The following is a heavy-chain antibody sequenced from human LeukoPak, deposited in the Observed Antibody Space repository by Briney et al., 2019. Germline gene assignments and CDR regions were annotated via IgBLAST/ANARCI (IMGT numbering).Heavy chain of an antibody. CDR2: ISGSGGST. CDR1: GFTFSSYG. J-gene: IGHJ4*02. V-gene: IGHV3-23*01. Sequence: GGSLRLSCAASGFTFSSYGMSWVRQAPGKGLEWVSAISGSGGSTYYADSVKGRFTISRDNSKNTLYLQMNNLRAEDTAVYYCAKDGSLFQWLDYYYFDYWGQGTLVTVSS. CDR3: AKDGSLFQWLDYYYFDY. D-gene: IGHD6-19*01.